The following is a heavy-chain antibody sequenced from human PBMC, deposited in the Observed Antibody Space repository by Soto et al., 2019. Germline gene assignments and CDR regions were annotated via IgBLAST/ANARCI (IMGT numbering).Heavy chain of an antibody. J-gene: IGHJ4*02. CDR1: GDSIKSSY. V-gene: IGHV4-59*01. Sequence: SETLSLTCTVSGDSIKSSYWSWVRQPPGKGLEWIGYVYYTGTTNSNPSLKSRVTISADTSKNLFSLKVVSVTPADTAVYFCAKDMSGGSSWYEFDSWGPGTLVTVSS. CDR3: AKDMSGGSSWYEFDS. CDR2: VYYTGTT. D-gene: IGHD6-13*01.